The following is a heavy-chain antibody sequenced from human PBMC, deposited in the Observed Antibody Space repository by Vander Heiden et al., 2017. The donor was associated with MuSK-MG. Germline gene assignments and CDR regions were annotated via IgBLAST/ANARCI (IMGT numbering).Heavy chain of an antibody. D-gene: IGHD2-8*01. CDR2: IYPGDSDT. V-gene: IGHV5-51*01. CDR1: GYSFTNYW. Sequence: EVQLVQSGAEVKKPGESLKISCKGSGYSFTNYWIAWVRQMPGKGLEWMGIIYPGDSDTRYSPAGQGQVTISADKSINTAYRQWRRMKASETTMYYCARERGGNGLYYFDYWGQGTMVTVSS. J-gene: IGHJ4*02. CDR3: ARERGGNGLYYFDY.